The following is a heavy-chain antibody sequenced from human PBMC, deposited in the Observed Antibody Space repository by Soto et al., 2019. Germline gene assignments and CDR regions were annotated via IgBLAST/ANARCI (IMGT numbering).Heavy chain of an antibody. CDR2: IYPGDSDT. Sequence: GESLKISCKGSGYSFTSYWIGWVRQMPGKGLEGMGIIYPGDSDTRYSPSFQGQVTISADKSISTAYLQWSSLKASDTAMYYCARPAAANDYYYYGMDVWGQGATVTVSS. J-gene: IGHJ6*02. D-gene: IGHD6-13*01. V-gene: IGHV5-51*01. CDR3: ARPAAANDYYYYGMDV. CDR1: GYSFTSYW.